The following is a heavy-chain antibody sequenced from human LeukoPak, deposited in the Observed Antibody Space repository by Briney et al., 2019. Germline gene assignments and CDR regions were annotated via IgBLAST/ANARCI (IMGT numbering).Heavy chain of an antibody. CDR2: IYSAGNT. CDR1: GFIVSSNC. CDR3: ARWFGEPAGVY. J-gene: IGHJ4*02. D-gene: IGHD3-10*01. V-gene: IGHV3-66*01. Sequence: PGGSLRLSCAASGFIVSSNCMSWVRQAPGKGLEWVSVIYSAGNTYYADSVKGRFSISRDKSKNTVYLQMNSLRAEDTAVYYCARWFGEPAGVYWGQGTLVTVSS.